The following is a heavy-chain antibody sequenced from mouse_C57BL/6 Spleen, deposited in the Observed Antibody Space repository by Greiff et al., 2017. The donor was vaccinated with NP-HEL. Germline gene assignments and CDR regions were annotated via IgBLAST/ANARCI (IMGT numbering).Heavy chain of an antibody. J-gene: IGHJ4*01. CDR2: IWSGGST. V-gene: IGHV2-2*01. Sequence: VQLKESGPGLVQPSQSLSITCTASGFSLTSYGVHWVRQSPGKGLEWLGVIWSGGSTDYNAAFISSLSISKDNSKSQFFFKMNSLQADDTAMYYCAREGIYYYGSSALYAMDYWGQGTSVTVSS. CDR3: AREGIYYYGSSALYAMDY. CDR1: GFSLTSYG. D-gene: IGHD1-1*01.